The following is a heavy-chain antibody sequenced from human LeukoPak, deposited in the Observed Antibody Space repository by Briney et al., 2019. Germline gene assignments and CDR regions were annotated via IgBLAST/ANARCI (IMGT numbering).Heavy chain of an antibody. Sequence: GALRLSCAASGFTFRSYEMNWVRQAPGKGLEWVSYISSSGSTIYYADSVKGRFTISRDNAKNSLYLQMNSLRAEDTAVYYCARVTVALDYWGQGTLVTVSS. CDR1: GFTFRSYE. D-gene: IGHD6-19*01. V-gene: IGHV3-48*03. J-gene: IGHJ4*02. CDR3: ARVTVALDY. CDR2: ISSSGSTI.